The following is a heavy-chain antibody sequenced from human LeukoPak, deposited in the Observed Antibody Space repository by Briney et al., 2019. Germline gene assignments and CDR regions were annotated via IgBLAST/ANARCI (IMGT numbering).Heavy chain of an antibody. D-gene: IGHD2-2*01. V-gene: IGHV3-74*01. CDR1: GFTFSNYW. CDR3: VRGYCSATSCYFSSSYSWFDP. J-gene: IGHJ5*02. CDR2: ILSDGSST. Sequence: PGGSLRLSCAASGFTFSNYWMHWVRQTPGKGLGWVSRILSDGSSTNYADFVKGRFTVSRDNAQNTLYLQMNSLRAEDTAVYYCVRGYCSATSCYFSSSYSWFDPWGQGTLVTVSS.